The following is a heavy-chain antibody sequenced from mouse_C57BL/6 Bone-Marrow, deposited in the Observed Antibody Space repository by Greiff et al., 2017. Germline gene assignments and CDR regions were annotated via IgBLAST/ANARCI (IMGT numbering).Heavy chain of an antibody. V-gene: IGHV1-64*01. J-gene: IGHJ2*01. CDR2: IHPNSGST. CDR1: GYTFTSYW. Sequence: QVQLQQPGAELVKPGASVKLSCKASGYTFTSYWMHWVKQRPGQGLEWIGMIHPNSGSTNYNEKFKSKATLTVDKSSSTAYMQLSSLTSEDCAVYYCARSRVLLCDYWGQGTTLTVSS. CDR3: ARSRVLLCDY. D-gene: IGHD2-1*01.